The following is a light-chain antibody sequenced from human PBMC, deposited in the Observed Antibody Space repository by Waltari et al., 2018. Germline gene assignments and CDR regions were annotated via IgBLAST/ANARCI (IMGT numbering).Light chain of an antibody. J-gene: IGLJ1*01. CDR2: DVS. Sequence: QSALTQPASVSGSPGQSITLSCSGTSSDIGKYNYVSWFQQHPGKAPKLMIYDVSNRPSGVSDRFSGSKSGNTASLTISGLQTEDESDYYCTSFTSSNTYVFGTGTKVTVL. CDR3: TSFTSSNTYV. V-gene: IGLV2-14*03. CDR1: SSDIGKYNY.